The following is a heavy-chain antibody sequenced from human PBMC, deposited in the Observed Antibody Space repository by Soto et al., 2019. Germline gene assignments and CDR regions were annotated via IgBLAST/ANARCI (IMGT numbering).Heavy chain of an antibody. CDR1: GYSFTSYW. CDR2: IDPSDSYT. Sequence: GESLKISCKGSGYSFTSYWISWVRQMPGKGLEWMGRIDPSDSYTNYSPFFQGHVTISADKSISTVYLQWSSLKASDTAMYYCAVAYRYYDSSGYPLGAFDIWGQGTMVTVSS. J-gene: IGHJ3*02. D-gene: IGHD3-22*01. V-gene: IGHV5-10-1*01. CDR3: AVAYRYYDSSGYPLGAFDI.